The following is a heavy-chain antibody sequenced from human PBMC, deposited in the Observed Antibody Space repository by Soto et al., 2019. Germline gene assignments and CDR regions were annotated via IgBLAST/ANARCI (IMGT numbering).Heavy chain of an antibody. D-gene: IGHD6-13*01. V-gene: IGHV3-43*01. CDR1: GFTFDDYT. J-gene: IGHJ6*02. CDR2: ISWDGGST. Sequence: GGSLRLSCAASGFTFDDYTMHWVRQAPGKGLEWVSLISWDGGSTYYADSVKGRFTISRDNSKNSLYLQMNSLRTEDTALYYCAKSDTKQQLVPQSGDYYYYYDMDVWGQGTTVTVSS. CDR3: AKSDTKQQLVPQSGDYYYYYDMDV.